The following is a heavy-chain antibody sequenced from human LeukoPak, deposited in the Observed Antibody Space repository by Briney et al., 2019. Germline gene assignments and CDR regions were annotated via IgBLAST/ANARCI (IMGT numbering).Heavy chain of an antibody. CDR2: INPSGGST. D-gene: IGHD3-22*01. J-gene: IGHJ5*02. V-gene: IGHV1-46*01. CDR3: ARAVLYYDSSAYPLCWFDP. CDR1: GYTFTGYY. Sequence: ASVKVSCKASGYTFTGYYMHWVRQAPGQGLEWMGIINPSGGSTSYAQKFQGRVTMTRDMSTSTVYMELSSLRSEDTAVYYCARAVLYYDSSAYPLCWFDPWGQGTLVTVSS.